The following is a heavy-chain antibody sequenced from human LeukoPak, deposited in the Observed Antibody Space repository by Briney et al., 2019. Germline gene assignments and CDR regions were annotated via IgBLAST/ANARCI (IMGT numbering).Heavy chain of an antibody. J-gene: IGHJ4*02. CDR3: TSGTRYSNTYGY. CDR1: GFTFSSYA. CDR2: ISGSGRST. D-gene: IGHD4-11*01. V-gene: IGHV3-23*01. Sequence: PGGSLRLSCAASGFTFSSYAMSWVRQAPGKGLEWVSTISGSGRSTYYADSVKGRFTISRDKSKNTLYLQMHSLRAEDTAVYYCTSGTRYSNTYGYWGQGTLVTVSS.